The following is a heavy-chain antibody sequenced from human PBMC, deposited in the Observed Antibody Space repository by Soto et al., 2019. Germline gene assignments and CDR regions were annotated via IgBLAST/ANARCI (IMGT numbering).Heavy chain of an antibody. CDR2: IIPNFDTP. J-gene: IGHJ6*02. Sequence: QVHLVQSGAEVKKPGSSVKVSCKTSGGSFNNYAVSWVRQAPGQGLEWMGGIIPNFDTPNYAQKFQDSVTINADESTSTVYMELRSLRSNDTAVYYCAVAMVREILIFESSGMHVWGQGTTVIVSS. V-gene: IGHV1-69*01. CDR3: AVAMVREILIFESSGMHV. D-gene: IGHD3-10*01. CDR1: GGSFNNYA.